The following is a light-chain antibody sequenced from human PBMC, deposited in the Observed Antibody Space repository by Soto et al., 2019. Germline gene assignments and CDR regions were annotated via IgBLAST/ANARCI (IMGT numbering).Light chain of an antibody. CDR2: SDN. J-gene: IGLJ2*01. Sequence: QAVVTQAPSTSGTPGQRVTISCSGSSSNIGRTSVNWYQQLPGTAPKLVMYSDNQRPSGVPDRFSASKSGTSASLAISGLQPEDEAEYYCVAWDDSLNGVVFGGGTKLTVL. CDR1: SSNIGRTS. V-gene: IGLV1-44*01. CDR3: VAWDDSLNGVV.